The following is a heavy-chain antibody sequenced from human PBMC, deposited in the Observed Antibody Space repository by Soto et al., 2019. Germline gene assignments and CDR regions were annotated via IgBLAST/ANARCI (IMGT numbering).Heavy chain of an antibody. J-gene: IGHJ6*02. V-gene: IGHV3-30-3*01. CDR2: ISYDGSNK. Sequence: GGSLRLSCAASGFTFSSYAMHWVRQAPGKGLEWVAVISYDGSNKYYADSVKGRFTISRDNSKNTLYLQMNSLRAEDTAVYYCARTPRPDSGTNYGMDVWGQGTTVTVSS. CDR1: GFTFSSYA. D-gene: IGHD1-7*01. CDR3: ARTPRPDSGTNYGMDV.